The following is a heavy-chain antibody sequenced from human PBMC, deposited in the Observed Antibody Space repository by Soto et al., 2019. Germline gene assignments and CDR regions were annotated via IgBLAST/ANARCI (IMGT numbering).Heavy chain of an antibody. CDR1: GGSFSVYY. J-gene: IGHJ5*02. Sequence: SETLSLTCAVYGGSFSVYYWSWIRHPPGKGLEWIGEINHSGSTNYNPSLKSRVTISVDTSKNQFSLKLSSVTAADTAVYYCASPQGWYSPRLGDWFDPWGQGTLVTVSS. CDR2: INHSGST. V-gene: IGHV4-34*01. CDR3: ASPQGWYSPRLGDWFDP. D-gene: IGHD6-19*01.